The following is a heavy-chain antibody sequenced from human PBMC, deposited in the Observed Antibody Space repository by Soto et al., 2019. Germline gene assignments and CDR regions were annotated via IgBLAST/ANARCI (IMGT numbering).Heavy chain of an antibody. V-gene: IGHV3-30-3*01. J-gene: IGHJ6*02. D-gene: IGHD3-22*01. CDR1: GFTFSSYA. CDR3: ARDISSSGYYYRYGMDV. Sequence: GGSLRLSCAASGFTFSSYAMHWVRQAPGKGLEWVAVISYDGSNKYYADSVKGRFTISRDNSKNTLYLQMNSLRAEDTAVYYCARDISSSGYYYRYGMDVWGQGTTVTVSS. CDR2: ISYDGSNK.